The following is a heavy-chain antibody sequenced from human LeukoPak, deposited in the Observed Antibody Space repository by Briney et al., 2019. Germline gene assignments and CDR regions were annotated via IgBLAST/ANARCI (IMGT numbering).Heavy chain of an antibody. V-gene: IGHV5-51*01. CDR3: ARAYSYGPRAFDY. Sequence: GESLKISCKGSGYSFTSYWIDWVRQMPGKGLEWMGSIYPDDSDTRYSPSFQGQVTISADKSISTAYLQWSSLKASDTAMYYCARAYSYGPRAFDYWGQGTLVTVSS. CDR1: GYSFTSYW. D-gene: IGHD5-18*01. J-gene: IGHJ4*02. CDR2: IYPDDSDT.